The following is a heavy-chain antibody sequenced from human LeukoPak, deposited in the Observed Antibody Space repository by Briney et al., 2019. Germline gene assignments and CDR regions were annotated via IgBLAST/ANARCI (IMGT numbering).Heavy chain of an antibody. D-gene: IGHD3-10*01. Sequence: SQTLSLTCAISGDSVSSNSAAWNWIRQSPSRGLEWLGRTYYRSKWYNDYAVSVKSRITINPDTSKNQFSLKLSSVTAADTAVYYCARHMRPRYEGSMVRGVKTNWFDPWGQGTLVTVSS. J-gene: IGHJ5*02. CDR3: ARHMRPRYEGSMVRGVKTNWFDP. CDR1: GDSVSSNSAA. CDR2: TYYRSKWYN. V-gene: IGHV6-1*01.